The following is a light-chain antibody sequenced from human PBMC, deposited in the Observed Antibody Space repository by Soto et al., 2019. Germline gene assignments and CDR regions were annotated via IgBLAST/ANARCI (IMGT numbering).Light chain of an antibody. CDR2: GVT. CDR1: SSDVGGYNY. CDR3: SSYTSASTLLYL. Sequence: QSALTKPASVSGAPGQSITISCTGTSSDVGGYNYVSWYQQHPGIAPKLLIYGVTNRPSGVFTRFSGSKSGNTASLTISGLQAEDEADYHCSSYTSASTLLYLFGTGTKLTVL. J-gene: IGLJ1*01. V-gene: IGLV2-14*01.